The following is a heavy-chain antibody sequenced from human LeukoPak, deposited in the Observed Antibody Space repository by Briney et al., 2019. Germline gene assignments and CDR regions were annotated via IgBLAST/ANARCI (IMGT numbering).Heavy chain of an antibody. CDR3: ARHRAVAGNYYYYGMDV. V-gene: IGHV4-59*08. J-gene: IGHJ6*02. CDR1: GGSISSYY. D-gene: IGHD6-19*01. Sequence: PSKTLSLTCTVSGGSISSYYWSWIRQPPGKGLEWIGYIYYSGSTNYNPSLKSRVTISVDTSKNQFSLKLSSVTAADTAVYYCARHRAVAGNYYYYGMDVWGQGTTVTVSS. CDR2: IYYSGST.